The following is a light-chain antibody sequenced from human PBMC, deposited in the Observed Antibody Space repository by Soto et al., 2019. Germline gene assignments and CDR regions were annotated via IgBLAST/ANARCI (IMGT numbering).Light chain of an antibody. Sequence: EIVLTQSPGTLSLSPGERAALSCRASRSLSSTSLGGYQQRPGQAPRLLIYDVSIRATGIPERLSGSGSGTDFTLTINRLEPDDFAVYYCHQYGSSPRTFVQGTKVEIK. CDR3: HQYGSSPRT. V-gene: IGKV3-20*01. CDR1: RSLSSTS. J-gene: IGKJ1*01. CDR2: DVS.